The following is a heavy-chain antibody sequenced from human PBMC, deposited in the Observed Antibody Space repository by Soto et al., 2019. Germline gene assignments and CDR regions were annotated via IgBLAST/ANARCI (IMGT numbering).Heavy chain of an antibody. Sequence: GGSLRLSCAASGFTFSSYAMSWVRQAPGKGLEWVSGISGSGGSTFYADSVKGRFSISRDSSKNTLCLQMNSLRAEDTAVYYCAKSPEVYRIRYFEDWGQGTLVTVSS. CDR3: AKSPEVYRIRYFED. J-gene: IGHJ4*02. CDR2: ISGSGGST. CDR1: GFTFSSYA. V-gene: IGHV3-23*01. D-gene: IGHD2-8*01.